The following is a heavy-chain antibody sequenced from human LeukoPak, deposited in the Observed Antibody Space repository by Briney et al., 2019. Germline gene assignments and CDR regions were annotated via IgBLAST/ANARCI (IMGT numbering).Heavy chain of an antibody. CDR3: AKKTVADVEYDAFDI. D-gene: IGHD6-19*01. Sequence: GGSLRLSCAASGFTFSSYAMHWVRQAPGKGLEWVAVISYDGSNKYYADSVKGRFTISRDNSKNTLYLQMNSLRAEDTAVYYCAKKTVADVEYDAFDIWGQGTMVTVSS. V-gene: IGHV3-30*04. CDR1: GFTFSSYA. J-gene: IGHJ3*02. CDR2: ISYDGSNK.